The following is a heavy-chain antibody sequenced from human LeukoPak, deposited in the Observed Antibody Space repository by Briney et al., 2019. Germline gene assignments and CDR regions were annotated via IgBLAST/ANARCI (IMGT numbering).Heavy chain of an antibody. Sequence: SETLSLTCTVSGSSISRYYWTWLRQPPGKGLEWIGYIFHSGSTNYSPSLKSRVTISLDTSKNQFSLNLSSVTAADTAVYYCARDRPFYFGSGSYYDGFDSWGQGTLVTVSS. D-gene: IGHD3-10*01. CDR1: GSSISRYY. J-gene: IGHJ4*02. CDR2: IFHSGST. V-gene: IGHV4-59*01. CDR3: ARDRPFYFGSGSYYDGFDS.